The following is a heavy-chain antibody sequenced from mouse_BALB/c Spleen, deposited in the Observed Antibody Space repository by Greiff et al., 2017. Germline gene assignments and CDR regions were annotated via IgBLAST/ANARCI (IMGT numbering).Heavy chain of an antibody. CDR1: GFTFSSFG. Sequence: EVKLVESGGGLVQPGGSRKLSCAASGFTFSSFGMHWVRQAPEKGLEWVAYISSGSSTIYYADTVKGRFTISRDNPKNTLFLQMTSLRSEDTAMYYCARSPYYRPDFHYWGQGTTLTVSS. D-gene: IGHD2-14*01. CDR2: ISSGSSTI. J-gene: IGHJ2*01. CDR3: ARSPYYRPDFHY. V-gene: IGHV5-17*02.